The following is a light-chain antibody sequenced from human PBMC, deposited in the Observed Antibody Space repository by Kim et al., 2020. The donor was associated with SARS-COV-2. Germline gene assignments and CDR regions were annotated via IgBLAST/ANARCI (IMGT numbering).Light chain of an antibody. CDR3: LLYHGGVQLWV. Sequence: QAVVTQEPSLTVSPGGTVTLTCASSTGAVTSAYFPNWFQQKPGQTPRALIYSTSKKHSWTPARFSGSLLGGKAALTLSSVQPEDEAEYYCLLYHGGVQLWVCGGGTQLTVL. CDR2: STS. J-gene: IGLJ3*02. V-gene: IGLV7-43*01. CDR1: TGAVTSAYF.